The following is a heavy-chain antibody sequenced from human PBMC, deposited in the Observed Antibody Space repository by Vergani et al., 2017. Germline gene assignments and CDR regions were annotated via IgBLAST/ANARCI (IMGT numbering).Heavy chain of an antibody. Sequence: QSQLVQSGDEVKKPGASVKVSCKTSGYSFINYGISWVRQAPGQGLEWLGWVSPYNGNTNYGQKIQGRVTMTTDTSTRTAYMQLRSLTFDDTAVYYCARVPTGAPRITIFGVVQASYYYMDVWGKGTTVTVSS. CDR3: ARVPTGAPRITIFGVVQASYYYMDV. V-gene: IGHV1-18*01. D-gene: IGHD3-3*01. J-gene: IGHJ6*03. CDR2: VSPYNGNT. CDR1: GYSFINYG.